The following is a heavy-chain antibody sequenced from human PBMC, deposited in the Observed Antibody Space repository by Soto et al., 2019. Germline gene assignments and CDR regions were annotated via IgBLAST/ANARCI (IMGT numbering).Heavy chain of an antibody. Sequence: GGSLGLSFAASEFTLRAHSMNWVRQAPGKGLEWVSFIGSTGSVTHYADSVKGRFTISRDNAKNSLYLQMNSLRAEDTAVYYCARKAGNKLPFYYYYYMDVWGKGTTVTVSS. CDR2: IGSTGSVT. CDR3: ARKAGNKLPFYYYYYMDV. D-gene: IGHD2-15*01. J-gene: IGHJ6*03. V-gene: IGHV3-21*05. CDR1: EFTLRAHS.